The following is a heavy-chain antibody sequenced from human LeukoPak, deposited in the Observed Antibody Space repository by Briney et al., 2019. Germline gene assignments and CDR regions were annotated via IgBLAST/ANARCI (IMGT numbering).Heavy chain of an antibody. Sequence: GGSLRLSCAASGFTFSSYSMNWVRQAPGKGLEWVSYISSSSSTIYYADSVKGRFTISRDNAKNSLYLQMNSLRAEDTAVYYCARPGNYYYGGSDRYYFDYWGQGTLVTVSS. J-gene: IGHJ4*02. CDR2: ISSSSSTI. CDR1: GFTFSSYS. CDR3: ARPGNYYYGGSDRYYFDY. V-gene: IGHV3-48*04. D-gene: IGHD4-23*01.